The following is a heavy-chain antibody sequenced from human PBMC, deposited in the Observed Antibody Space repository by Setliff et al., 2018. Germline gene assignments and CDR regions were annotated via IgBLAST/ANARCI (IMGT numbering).Heavy chain of an antibody. J-gene: IGHJ5*02. D-gene: IGHD3-22*01. CDR2: INHRGTT. CDR3: ARGPKFDYESPTYRRRFDP. CDR1: GGSFSGYY. Sequence: SETLSLTCAVYGGSFSGYYWNWIRQAPGKGLEWIGEINHRGTTSYTPSLKGRVAISVDTSKNLFSLKLSSVTAADTAVYFCARGPKFDYESPTYRRRFDPWGQGTAVTVSS. V-gene: IGHV4-34*01.